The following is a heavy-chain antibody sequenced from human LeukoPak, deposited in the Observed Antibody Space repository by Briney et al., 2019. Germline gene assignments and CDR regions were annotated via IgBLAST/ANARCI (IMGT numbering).Heavy chain of an antibody. CDR3: ARTGGSFYFYYYMDV. Sequence: SETLSLTCIVSGGSIRSSSYNWGWIRQPPGKGLEWIGSIHYTGTTFYNPSLKSRVTISVDTSKNQFSLKLSSVTAADTAVYYCARTGGSFYFYYYMDVWGKGTTVTVSS. CDR1: GGSIRSSSYN. J-gene: IGHJ6*03. V-gene: IGHV4-39*07. CDR2: IHYTGTT. D-gene: IGHD1-26*01.